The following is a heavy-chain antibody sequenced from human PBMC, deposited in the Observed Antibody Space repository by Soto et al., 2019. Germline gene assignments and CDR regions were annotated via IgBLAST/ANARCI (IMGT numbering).Heavy chain of an antibody. CDR3: AKPVSSGYDVDY. D-gene: IGHD5-12*01. CDR2: ISATGGST. J-gene: IGHJ4*02. Sequence: PGGSLRLSCAASGFTFSSYAMSWVRQAPGKGLEWVPAISATGGSTYYADSVKGRFTISRDNSKNTLYLQMNSLRADDTAVYYCAKPVSSGYDVDYWGQGTLVTVSS. CDR1: GFTFSSYA. V-gene: IGHV3-23*01.